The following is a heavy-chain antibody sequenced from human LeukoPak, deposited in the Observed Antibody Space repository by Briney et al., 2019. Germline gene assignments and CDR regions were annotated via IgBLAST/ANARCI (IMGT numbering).Heavy chain of an antibody. CDR3: ARGTSYGDSSLDF. V-gene: IGHV1-18*01. CDR1: GYTFTSSG. CDR2: ISPYSVNT. D-gene: IGHD4-17*01. Sequence: RGASVKVSCKASGYTFTSSGISWVRQAPGQGLEWMGWISPYSVNTKYAQNLQGRVALTTDTSTSTAYMELRSLRSDDTAVYYCARGTSYGDSSLDFWGQGTLVTVSS. J-gene: IGHJ4*02.